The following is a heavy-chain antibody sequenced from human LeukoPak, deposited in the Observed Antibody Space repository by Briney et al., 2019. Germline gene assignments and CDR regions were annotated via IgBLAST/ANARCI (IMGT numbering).Heavy chain of an antibody. CDR3: ARALGWSGYPNWFDP. J-gene: IGHJ5*02. CDR2: ISSSGSTI. CDR1: GFTFSSYE. D-gene: IGHD3-3*01. Sequence: PGGSLRLSCAASGFTFSSYEMNWVRQAPGKGLEWVSYISSSGSTIYYADSVKGRFTISRDNAKNSLYLQMNSLRAEDTAVYYCARALGWSGYPNWFDPCGQGTLVTVSS. V-gene: IGHV3-48*03.